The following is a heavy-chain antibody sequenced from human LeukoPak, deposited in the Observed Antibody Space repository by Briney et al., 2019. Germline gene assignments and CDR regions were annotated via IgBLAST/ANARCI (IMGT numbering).Heavy chain of an antibody. V-gene: IGHV3-11*01. CDR1: GFTFSDYY. Sequence: PGGSLRLSCAASGFTFSDYYMSWVRQAPGKGLEWVSYISSSGSTIYYADSVKGRFTISRDNAKNSLYLQMNSLRAEDTAVYYCAREGIAAAGTTYFDYWGQGTLDTVSS. CDR2: ISSSGSTI. J-gene: IGHJ4*02. CDR3: AREGIAAAGTTYFDY. D-gene: IGHD6-13*01.